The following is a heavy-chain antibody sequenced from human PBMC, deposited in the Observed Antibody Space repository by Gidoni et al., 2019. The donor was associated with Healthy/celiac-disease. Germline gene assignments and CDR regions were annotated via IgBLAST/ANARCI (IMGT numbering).Heavy chain of an antibody. Sequence: PGQGLEWMGWISAYNGNTNYAQKLQGRVTMTTDTSTSTAYMELRSLRSDDTAVYYCARELGIGAIDAFDIWGQGTMVTVSS. V-gene: IGHV1-18*01. J-gene: IGHJ3*02. D-gene: IGHD7-27*01. CDR2: ISAYNGNT. CDR3: ARELGIGAIDAFDI.